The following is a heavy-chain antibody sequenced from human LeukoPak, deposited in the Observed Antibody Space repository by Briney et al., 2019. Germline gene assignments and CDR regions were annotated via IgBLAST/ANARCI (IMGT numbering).Heavy chain of an antibody. CDR2: IYPGDSDT. CDR3: ARLEQQLLDP. Sequence: GESLKISCKRSGYSFTSYWIGGVRQMPGKGLEWMGIIYPGDSDTRNSPSFQGQVTISADKSISTAYLQWSSLKASDTAMYYCARLEQQLLDPWGQGTLVTVSS. V-gene: IGHV5-51*01. CDR1: GYSFTSYW. J-gene: IGHJ5*02. D-gene: IGHD6-13*01.